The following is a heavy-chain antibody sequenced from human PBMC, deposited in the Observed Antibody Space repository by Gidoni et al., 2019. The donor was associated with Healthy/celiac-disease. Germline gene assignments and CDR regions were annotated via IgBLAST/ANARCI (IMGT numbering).Heavy chain of an antibody. J-gene: IGHJ1*01. CDR1: GGSFSGYY. D-gene: IGHD3-22*01. CDR2: INHSGST. CDR3: ARGPRRDYYDRTAKRRSAEYFQH. Sequence: QVQLQQWGAGLLKPSETLSLTCAVYGGSFSGYYWSWIRQPPGKGLEWIGEINHSGSTNYNPSLKSRVTISVDTSKNQFSLKLSSVTAADTAVYYCARGPRRDYYDRTAKRRSAEYFQHWGQGTLVTVSS. V-gene: IGHV4-34*01.